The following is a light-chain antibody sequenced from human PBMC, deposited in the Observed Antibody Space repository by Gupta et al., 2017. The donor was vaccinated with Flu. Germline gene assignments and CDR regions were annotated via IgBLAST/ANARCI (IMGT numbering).Light chain of an antibody. J-gene: IGKJ4*01. CDR3: QQSYSSPPS. CDR2: EAS. Sequence: DTQMTHSPSSLSASVGDRVTITGRASQTISVYLNWYQQKAGKAPKLLIYEASILQSGVSSRFGGSGSGTDFTLTISSLQPEDFATYYCQQSYSSPPSFGGGTKVEI. CDR1: QTISVY. V-gene: IGKV1-39*01.